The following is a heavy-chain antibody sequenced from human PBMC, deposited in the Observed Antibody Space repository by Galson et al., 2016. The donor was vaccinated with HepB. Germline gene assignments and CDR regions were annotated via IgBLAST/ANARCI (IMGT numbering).Heavy chain of an antibody. V-gene: IGHV4-39*01. CDR2: IYYSGST. J-gene: IGHJ5*02. CDR1: GASVNSISHY. D-gene: IGHD4-17*01. Sequence: SETLSLTCSVSGASVNSISHYWGWIRQPPGKGLEWIGTIYYSGSTYYNPSLKSRVTISVDTSKNQFSLKLSSVTAADTAVYYCARQYGEYDWFDPWGQGTLVTVSS. CDR3: ARQYGEYDWFDP.